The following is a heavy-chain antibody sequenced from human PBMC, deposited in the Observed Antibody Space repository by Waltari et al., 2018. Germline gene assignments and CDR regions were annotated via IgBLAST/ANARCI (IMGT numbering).Heavy chain of an antibody. CDR2: ISSSSSYI. V-gene: IGHV3-21*01. J-gene: IGHJ4*02. Sequence: EVQLVESGGGLVKPGGSLRLSCAASGFTFSSYSMNWVRQTPGKGLEWVSSISSSSSYIYYAASVKGRFTIARDNAKNSLYLQMNSLRAEDTAVYYCARDRGSSSWYRESYFDYWGQGTLVTVSS. D-gene: IGHD6-13*01. CDR3: ARDRGSSSWYRESYFDY. CDR1: GFTFSSYS.